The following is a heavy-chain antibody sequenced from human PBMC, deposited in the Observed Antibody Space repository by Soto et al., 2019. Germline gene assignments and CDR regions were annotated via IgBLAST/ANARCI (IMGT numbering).Heavy chain of an antibody. V-gene: IGHV4-39*01. CDR1: GGSISSSSSY. CDR2: IYYSGST. D-gene: IGHD2-8*02. J-gene: IGHJ5*02. CDR3: TRLWYGGVSWFDP. Sequence: QLQLQESGPGLVKPSETLSLTCTVSGGSISSSSSYWGWIRQPPGKGLEWIGSIYYSGSTYYNPSLKSRVTRSVDTSKNQFSLKLSSVTAADTAVYYCTRLWYGGVSWFDPWGQGTLVTVSS.